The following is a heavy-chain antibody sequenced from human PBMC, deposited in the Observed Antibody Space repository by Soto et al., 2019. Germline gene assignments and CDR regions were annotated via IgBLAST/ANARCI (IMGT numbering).Heavy chain of an antibody. D-gene: IGHD2-2*01. CDR2: IIPIFGTA. Sequence: ASVKVSCKASGGTFSSYAISWVRQAPGQGLEWMGGIIPIFGTANYAQKFQGRVTITADESTSTAYMELSSLRSEDTAVYYCARYCSSTSCFVYYYYGMDVWGQGTTVTVSS. CDR3: ARYCSSTSCFVYYYYGMDV. V-gene: IGHV1-69*13. J-gene: IGHJ6*02. CDR1: GGTFSSYA.